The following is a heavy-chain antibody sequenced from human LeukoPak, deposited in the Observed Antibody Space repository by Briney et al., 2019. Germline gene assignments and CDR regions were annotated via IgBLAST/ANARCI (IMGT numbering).Heavy chain of an antibody. CDR2: ISSSSSCI. D-gene: IGHD3-3*01. CDR1: GFTFSSYS. CDR3: ARESGATRAYDFWSGPTHYYFDY. J-gene: IGHJ4*02. V-gene: IGHV3-21*01. Sequence: GGSLRLSCAASGFTFSSYSMNWVRQAPGKGLEWVSSISSSSSCIYYADSVKGRFTISRDNAKNSLYLQMNSLRAEDTAVYYCARESGATRAYDFWSGPTHYYFDYWGQGTLVTVSS.